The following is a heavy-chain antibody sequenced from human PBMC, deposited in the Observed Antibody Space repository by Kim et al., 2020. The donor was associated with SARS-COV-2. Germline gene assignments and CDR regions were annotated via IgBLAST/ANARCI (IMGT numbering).Heavy chain of an antibody. CDR3: ARSLAAFDI. CDR2: ISLSSSYI. D-gene: IGHD1-1*01. J-gene: IGHJ3*02. Sequence: GGSLRLSCVASGFTFSTYSMNWVRQAPGKGLEWVSSISLSSSYIYYADSVKGRFTISRDNAKNSLYLQMSSLRSEDTAVYYCARSLAAFDIWGQGTMVTVSS. V-gene: IGHV3-21*01. CDR1: GFTFSTYS.